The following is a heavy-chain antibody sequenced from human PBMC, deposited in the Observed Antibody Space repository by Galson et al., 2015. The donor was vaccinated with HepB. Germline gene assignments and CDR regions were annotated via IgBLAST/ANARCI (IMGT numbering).Heavy chain of an antibody. CDR1: GFTFNTYE. Sequence: SLRLSCAGSGFTFNTYEINWVRQAPGKGLEWVSYISGSDSTIYYADSLKGRFTISRDNAKNSLYLQMNSLRAEDTAVYYCARVSRGSSWFLGHFDYWGQGILVTASS. CDR2: ISGSDSTI. V-gene: IGHV3-48*03. CDR3: ARVSRGSSWFLGHFDY. D-gene: IGHD6-13*01. J-gene: IGHJ4*02.